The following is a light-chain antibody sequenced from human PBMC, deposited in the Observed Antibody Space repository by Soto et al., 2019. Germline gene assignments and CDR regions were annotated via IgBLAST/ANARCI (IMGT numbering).Light chain of an antibody. CDR3: QLYGGSHMFS. V-gene: IGKV3-20*01. CDR2: AAS. CDR1: QSISSSY. Sequence: EIVMTQSPATLSVSPGERATLSCRASQSISSSYLAWYQQKPGQSPRLLFYAASSRATGVPDRFSGSGSGTDFTLTISRLEPEDFAVYYCQLYGGSHMFSFGQGTKLEIK. J-gene: IGKJ2*01.